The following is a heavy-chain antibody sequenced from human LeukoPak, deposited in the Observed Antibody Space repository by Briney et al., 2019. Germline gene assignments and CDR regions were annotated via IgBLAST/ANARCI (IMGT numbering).Heavy chain of an antibody. D-gene: IGHD3-10*01. CDR2: IYGGGST. CDR1: GFTVSSNY. V-gene: IGHV3-66*01. Sequence: GGSLRLSCAASGFTVSSNYMTWVRQAPGKGLEWVSVIYGGGSTYCADSVKGRFTISRDNSKNTLYLQMNSLRAEDTAVYYCARGGYASGSYSAHFDNWGQGTLVTVSS. CDR3: ARGGYASGSYSAHFDN. J-gene: IGHJ4*02.